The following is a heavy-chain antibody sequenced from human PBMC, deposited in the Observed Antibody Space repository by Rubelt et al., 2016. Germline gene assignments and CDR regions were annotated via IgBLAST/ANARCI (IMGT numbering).Heavy chain of an antibody. D-gene: IGHD2-15*01. Sequence: VQLVESGGGVVQPGRSLRLSCAASGFTFSSYAMHWVRQAPGKGLEWVAVISSDGSNKYYADSVKGRFTISRDNSKNTLYLQMNSLRAEDTAVYYCARGYCSGGSCYYFDYWGQGTLVTVSS. CDR2: ISSDGSNK. CDR3: ARGYCSGGSCYYFDY. V-gene: IGHV3-30*04. J-gene: IGHJ4*02. CDR1: GFTFSSYA.